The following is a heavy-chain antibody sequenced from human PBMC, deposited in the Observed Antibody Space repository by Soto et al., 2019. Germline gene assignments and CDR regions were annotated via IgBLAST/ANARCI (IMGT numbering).Heavy chain of an antibody. V-gene: IGHV3-23*01. J-gene: IGHJ3*02. CDR1: GFTFSTYA. CDR3: AKSLFGGPDI. Sequence: GGSLRLSCAVSGFTFSTYAMSWVRQAPGKGLEWVSGISGGGGDTSYADSVRGRFTCSRDNSKNTLYLQMNSLRAEDTALYYCAKSLFGGPDIWGQGTMVTVSS. D-gene: IGHD2-15*01. CDR2: ISGGGGDT.